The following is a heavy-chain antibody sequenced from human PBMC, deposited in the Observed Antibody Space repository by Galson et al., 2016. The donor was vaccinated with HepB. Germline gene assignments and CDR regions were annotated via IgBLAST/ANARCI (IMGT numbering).Heavy chain of an antibody. V-gene: IGHV1-18*03. CDR1: GYTLTRHG. Sequence: SVKVSCKASGYTLTRHGTTWVRQAPGQGLEWMGWISAHNGNPNIAQKFQGRVTMTSDTSTNTAYMELRSLRSDDMAVYYWARVGKEYYDLWSAYYYPYAFDIWGQGTMVTVSS. J-gene: IGHJ3*02. D-gene: IGHD3-3*01. CDR2: ISAHNGNP. CDR3: ARVGKEYYDLWSAYYYPYAFDI.